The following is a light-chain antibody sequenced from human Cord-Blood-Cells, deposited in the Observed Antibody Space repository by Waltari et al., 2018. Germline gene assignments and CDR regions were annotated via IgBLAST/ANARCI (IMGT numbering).Light chain of an antibody. CDR2: SNN. V-gene: IGLV1-44*01. CDR1: SSNIGSNT. J-gene: IGLJ1*01. CDR3: AAWDDSNYV. Sequence: QSVLTQPPSASGTPGQRVTISCSGSSSNIGSNTANWYQQLPGTAPKLLIYSNNQQPSRVPERCSGSKSGTSASLAMSGLQSEDEADYYCAAWDDSNYVFGTGTKVTVL.